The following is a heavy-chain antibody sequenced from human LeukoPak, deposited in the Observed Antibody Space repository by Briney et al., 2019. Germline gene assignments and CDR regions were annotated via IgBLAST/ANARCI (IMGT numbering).Heavy chain of an antibody. Sequence: PGGSLRLSCAASGFTFSSYGMHWVRQAPGKGLEWVAVISYDGSNKYYADSVKGRFTISRDNSKNTLYLQMNSLRAEDTAVYYCAKEGVYSSGPLKPKTQHSQFDYWGQGTLVTVSS. CDR3: AKEGVYSSGPLKPKTQHSQFDY. CDR1: GFTFSSYG. D-gene: IGHD6-19*01. J-gene: IGHJ4*02. CDR2: ISYDGSNK. V-gene: IGHV3-30*18.